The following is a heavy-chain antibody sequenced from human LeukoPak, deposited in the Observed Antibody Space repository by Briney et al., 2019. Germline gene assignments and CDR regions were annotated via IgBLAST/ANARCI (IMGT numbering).Heavy chain of an antibody. CDR3: AKDGPRRDGYNDH. J-gene: IGHJ4*02. D-gene: IGHD5-24*01. Sequence: GGSLRLSCAASGFTFSTYAMHWVRQAPGKGLEWVAFTRYDGGNKYYADSVKGRFTISRDNSKNTLYLQMNSLRPEDTAVYYCAKDGPRRDGYNDHWGQGTLVTVSS. V-gene: IGHV3-30*02. CDR2: TRYDGGNK. CDR1: GFTFSTYA.